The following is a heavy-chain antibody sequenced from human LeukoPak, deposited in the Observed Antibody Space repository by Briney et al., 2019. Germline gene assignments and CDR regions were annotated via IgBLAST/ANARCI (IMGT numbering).Heavy chain of an antibody. D-gene: IGHD2-2*01. CDR2: INPNSGDT. CDR3: ATDYQLLFNWFDP. V-gene: IGHV1-2*02. Sequence: GASVKVSCKASGYTFTGYYMHWVRQVPGQGLEWMGWINPNSGDTNSAQKFQGRVTMTRDTSISTAYMELSRLRSDDTAVYYCATDYQLLFNWFDPWGQGTLVTVSS. J-gene: IGHJ5*02. CDR1: GYTFTGYY.